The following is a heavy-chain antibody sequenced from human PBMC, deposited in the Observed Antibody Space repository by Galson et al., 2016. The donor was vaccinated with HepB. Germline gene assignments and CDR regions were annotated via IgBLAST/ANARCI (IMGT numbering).Heavy chain of an antibody. CDR2: IDPSDSYI. Sequence: QSGAEVKKPGESLTISCQGSGYSFTDYWITWVRQMPGKGLEWMGRIDPSDSYINYNPSFQGHVTISVDKSSSTAYLQWTSLKASDTAMYYCARESPSEYDILTGPGEDYWGQGTLVTVSS. J-gene: IGHJ4*02. CDR3: ARESPSEYDILTGPGEDY. D-gene: IGHD3-9*01. V-gene: IGHV5-10-1*01. CDR1: GYSFTDYW.